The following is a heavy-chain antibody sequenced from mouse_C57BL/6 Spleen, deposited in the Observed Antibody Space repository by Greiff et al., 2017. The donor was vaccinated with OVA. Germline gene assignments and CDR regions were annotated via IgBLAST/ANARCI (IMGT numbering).Heavy chain of an antibody. J-gene: IGHJ2*01. CDR1: GYTFTEYT. V-gene: IGHV1-62-2*01. Sequence: VQLQQSGAELVKPGASVKLSCKASGYTFTEYTIHWVKQRPGQGLEWIGWFYPGSGSIKYNEKFQDKATLTADKSSSTVYMELSRVTSEDSAVYFGARHEEATVVATGFDYWGQGTTLTVSS. CDR2: FYPGSGSI. CDR3: ARHEEATVVATGFDY. D-gene: IGHD1-1*01.